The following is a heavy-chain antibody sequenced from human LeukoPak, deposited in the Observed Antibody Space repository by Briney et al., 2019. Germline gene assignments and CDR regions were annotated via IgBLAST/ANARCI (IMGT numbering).Heavy chain of an antibody. CDR3: ARVEDCSSTSCLFDP. J-gene: IGHJ5*02. CDR2: IYYSGST. D-gene: IGHD2-2*01. V-gene: IGHV4-39*07. CDR1: GGSISSSSYY. Sequence: SETLSLTCTVSGGSISSSSYYWGWIRQPPGKGLEWIGSIYYSGSTYYNPSLKSRVTISVDTSKNQFSLKLSSVTAADTAVYYCARVEDCSSTSCLFDPWGQGTLVTVSS.